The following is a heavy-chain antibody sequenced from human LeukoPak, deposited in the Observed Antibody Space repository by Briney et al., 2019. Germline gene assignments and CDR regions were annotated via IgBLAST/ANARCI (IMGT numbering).Heavy chain of an antibody. V-gene: IGHV3-21*01. D-gene: IGHD3-3*01. CDR1: GFTFNSYI. J-gene: IGHJ3*02. CDR2: ISRSTSYI. Sequence: GGSLRLSYAAWGFTFNSYIMNWVGQAPGKGLEWVSSISRSTSYIYSADSVNGRFTITRENAKNTMYLQMNSVRAEDTAVYYCARDWSGYSHDAFDIWGQGTMVTVSS. CDR3: ARDWSGYSHDAFDI.